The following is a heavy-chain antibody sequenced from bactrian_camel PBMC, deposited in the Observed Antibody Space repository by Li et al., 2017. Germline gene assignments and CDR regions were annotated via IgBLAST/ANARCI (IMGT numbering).Heavy chain of an antibody. V-gene: IGHV3S57*01. Sequence: LSCAASGYTYSSYCMGWFRQAPGKSGKEREGLAAIDSDGRTSYADSVKGRFTISQDNAANTLDLQMNSLKPEDTAMYYCAAAWTHWRGSCSGDFSSSSYDEWGQGTQVTVS. CDR1: GYTYSSYC. D-gene: IGHD1*01. CDR2: IDSDGRT. CDR3: AAAWTHWRGSCSGDFSSSSYDE. J-gene: IGHJ4*01.